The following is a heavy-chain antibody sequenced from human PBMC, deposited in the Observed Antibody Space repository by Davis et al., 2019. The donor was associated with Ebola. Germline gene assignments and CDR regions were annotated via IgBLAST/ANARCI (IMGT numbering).Heavy chain of an antibody. Sequence: AASVKVSCKASGYTFTSYAMHWVRQAPGQRLEWMGWINAGNGNTKYSQKFQGRVTITADKSTSTAYMELSSLRSEDTAVYYCAAYGDFAYWGQGTLVTVSS. V-gene: IGHV1-3*01. J-gene: IGHJ4*02. CDR1: GYTFTSYA. D-gene: IGHD4-17*01. CDR2: INAGNGNT. CDR3: AAYGDFAY.